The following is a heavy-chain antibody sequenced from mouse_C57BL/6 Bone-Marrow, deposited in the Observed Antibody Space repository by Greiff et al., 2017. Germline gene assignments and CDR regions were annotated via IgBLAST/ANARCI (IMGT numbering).Heavy chain of an antibody. CDR2: IYPRDGST. CDR3: ARGGFRKGYYYAMDY. V-gene: IGHV1-78*01. J-gene: IGHJ4*01. CDR1: GYTFTDHT. Sequence: QVQLQQSDAELVKPGASVKISCKVSGYTFTDHTIHWMKQRPEQGLEWIGYIYPRDGSTKYNEKFKGKATLTADKSSSTAYMQLNSLTSEDSAVYFCARGGFRKGYYYAMDYWGQGTSVTVSS.